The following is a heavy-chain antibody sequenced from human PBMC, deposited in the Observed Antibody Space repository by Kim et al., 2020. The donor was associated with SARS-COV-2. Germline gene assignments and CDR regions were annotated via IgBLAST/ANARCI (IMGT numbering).Heavy chain of an antibody. CDR2: ISYDGSNK. CDR1: GFTFSSYG. Sequence: GGSLRLSCAASGFTFSSYGMHWVRQAPGKGLEWVAVISYDGSNKYYADSVKGRFTISRDNSKNTLYLQMNSLRAEDTAVYYCARSNSRSAYYYGTDVWGQGTTVTVSS. V-gene: IGHV3-30*03. J-gene: IGHJ6*02. D-gene: IGHD1-26*01. CDR3: ARSNSRSAYYYGTDV.